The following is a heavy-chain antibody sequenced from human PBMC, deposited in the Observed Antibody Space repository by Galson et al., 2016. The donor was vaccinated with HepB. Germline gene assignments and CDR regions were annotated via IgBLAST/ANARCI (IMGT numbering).Heavy chain of an antibody. CDR3: AKLRPYETSEPGSFDI. J-gene: IGHJ3*02. Sequence: ETLSLTCGVYGGSFSGYYWSWIRQPPGKGLEWIGEVDHSGNTYYNPSLESRVTISEETSKRKFPLNLSSVTAADTAVYYCAKLRPYETSEPGSFDIGGQGTRVTVSS. CDR1: GGSFSGYY. V-gene: IGHV4-34*01. CDR2: VDHSGNT. D-gene: IGHD3-16*01.